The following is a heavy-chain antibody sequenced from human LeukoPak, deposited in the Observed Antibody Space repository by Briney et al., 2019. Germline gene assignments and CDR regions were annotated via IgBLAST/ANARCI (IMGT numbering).Heavy chain of an antibody. V-gene: IGHV3-30*02. CDR2: IASDGNYR. D-gene: IGHD1-1*01. J-gene: IGHJ4*02. Sequence: PGGPLRLSCAASGFTFTNYGMLWVRQAPGKGLEWVAYIASDGNYRDYVDSVRGRFTVSRDNSKNTLYLQMDSLRAEDTAVYYCANLPYNWNEYFDDYWGQGTLVTVSS. CDR3: ANLPYNWNEYFDDY. CDR1: GFTFTNYG.